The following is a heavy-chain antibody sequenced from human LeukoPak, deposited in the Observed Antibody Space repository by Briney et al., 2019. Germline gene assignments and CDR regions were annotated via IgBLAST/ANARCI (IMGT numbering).Heavy chain of an antibody. Sequence: GGSLRLSCAASGFNFSTYAMVWVRQAPGKGLEWVSGLSSTGYSTYYADSVKGRFIISRDNSKNTLYLQMNSLRAEDTAVYYCAKDLGDYGFDYWGQGTLVTVSS. CDR3: AKDLGDYGFDY. CDR2: LSSTGYST. V-gene: IGHV3-23*01. D-gene: IGHD4-17*01. J-gene: IGHJ4*02. CDR1: GFNFSTYA.